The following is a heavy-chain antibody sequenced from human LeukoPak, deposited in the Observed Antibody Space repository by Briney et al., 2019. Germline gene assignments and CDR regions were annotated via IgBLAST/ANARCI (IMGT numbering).Heavy chain of an antibody. CDR2: INTDESST. V-gene: IGHV3-74*01. CDR1: GFTFSGYW. D-gene: IGHD2-21*02. Sequence: GGSLRLSCAASGFTFSGYWMHWVRQAPGKGLVWVSRINTDESSTDYADSVRGRFTISRDNAKNTLYLQMNSLRAEDTAVYYCARAASSTRVTYMDVWGKGTSVTVSS. J-gene: IGHJ6*03. CDR3: ARAASSTRVTYMDV.